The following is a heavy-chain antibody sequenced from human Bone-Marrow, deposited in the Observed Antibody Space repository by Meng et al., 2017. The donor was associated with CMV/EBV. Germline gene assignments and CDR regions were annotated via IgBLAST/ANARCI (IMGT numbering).Heavy chain of an antibody. CDR1: GYTFFTYG. D-gene: IGHD1-1*01. Sequence: ASVKVSCKASGYTFFTYGLKWVRQAPGQGLEWMGWISPYNYNTNYAQKFQGRVIMTTDTSTSTAYMDLRSLRSDDTAVYFCSRGRAVNWNDADSFSMDVWGQGTTVTVSS. CDR3: SRGRAVNWNDADSFSMDV. CDR2: ISPYNYNT. V-gene: IGHV1-18*01. J-gene: IGHJ6*02.